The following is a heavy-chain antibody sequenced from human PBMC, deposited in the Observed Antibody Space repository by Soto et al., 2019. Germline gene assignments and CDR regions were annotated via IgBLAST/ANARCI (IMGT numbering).Heavy chain of an antibody. D-gene: IGHD5-12*01. CDR2: TYYRSKWYN. CDR3: ARDLDGSGYDFGYYYYGMDV. J-gene: IGHJ6*02. CDR1: GDSVSSNSAA. V-gene: IGHV6-1*01. Sequence: SQTLSLTCAISGDSVSSNSAAWNWIRQSPSRGLEWLGRTYYRSKWYNDYAVSVKSRTTINPDTSKNQFSLQLNSVTPEDTAVYYCARDLDGSGYDFGYYYYGMDVWGQGTTVTVSS.